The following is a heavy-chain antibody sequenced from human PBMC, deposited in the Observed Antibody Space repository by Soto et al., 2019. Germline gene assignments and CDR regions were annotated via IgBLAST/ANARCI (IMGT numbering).Heavy chain of an antibody. CDR2: IIPVFGTA. CDR1: GGSLRNFG. CDR3: ARGDATKIVVTTYCGVAV. V-gene: IGHV1-69*12. D-gene: IGHD4-17*01. J-gene: IGHJ6*02. Sequence: QVQLVQSGAEVKKPGSSVKVSCKASGGSLRNFGISWVRQAPGQGLEWMGGIIPVFGTANYAQKFQGRVTISADESTSIVYMNVTSLGSEVTAVSSCARGDATKIVVTTYCGVAVWGQGTTVPVSS.